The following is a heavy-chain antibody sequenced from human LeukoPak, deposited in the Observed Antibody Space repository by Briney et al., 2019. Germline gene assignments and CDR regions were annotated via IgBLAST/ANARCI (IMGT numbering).Heavy chain of an antibody. Sequence: ASVKVSCKASGYTFTGYYMHWVRRAPGQGLEWMGWINPNSGGTNYAQKFQGRVTMTRDTSISTAYMELSRLRSDDTAVYYCARDRYYDSSGSVYYYMDVWGKGTTVTVSS. V-gene: IGHV1-2*02. CDR1: GYTFTGYY. J-gene: IGHJ6*03. CDR2: INPNSGGT. D-gene: IGHD3-22*01. CDR3: ARDRYYDSSGSVYYYMDV.